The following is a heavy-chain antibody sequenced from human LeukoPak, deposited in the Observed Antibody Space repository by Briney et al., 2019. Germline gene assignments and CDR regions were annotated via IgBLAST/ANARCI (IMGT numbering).Heavy chain of an antibody. V-gene: IGHV4-39*01. D-gene: IGHD2-8*01. CDR1: GGSISSTTYY. CDR2: IYYSGST. CDR3: ARDRACSNGVCSYFDY. J-gene: IGHJ4*02. Sequence: SETLSLTCIVSGGSISSTTYYWGWIRQPPGKGLEWIGGIYYSGSTWYNPSLKGRLTVSADTSKNQFSLKLTSVTAADTAVYYCARDRACSNGVCSYFDYWGQGTVVTVSS.